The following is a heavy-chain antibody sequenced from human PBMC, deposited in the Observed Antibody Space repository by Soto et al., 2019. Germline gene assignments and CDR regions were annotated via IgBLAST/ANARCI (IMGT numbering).Heavy chain of an antibody. Sequence: PGGSLRLSCAASGFTFSSYGMHWVRQAPGKGLEWVSSISSGSSYIYYPDSVKGRFTISRDNAKNSLYLQMNSLRAEDTAVYYCARVYYDSSGLDAFDIWGQRTMVTVSS. J-gene: IGHJ3*02. V-gene: IGHV3-21*01. CDR1: GFTFSSYG. D-gene: IGHD3-22*01. CDR2: ISSGSSYI. CDR3: ARVYYDSSGLDAFDI.